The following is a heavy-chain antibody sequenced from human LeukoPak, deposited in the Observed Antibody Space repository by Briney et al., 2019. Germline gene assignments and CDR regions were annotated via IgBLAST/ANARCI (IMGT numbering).Heavy chain of an antibody. J-gene: IGHJ4*02. CDR2: INHSGST. Sequence: KSSETLSLTCAVYGGSFSGYYWSWIRQPPGKGLEWIGEINHSGSTNYNPSLKSRVTISVDTSKNQFSLKLSSVTAADTAVYYCARRKGYLHYWGQGTLATVSS. CDR3: ARRKGYLHY. V-gene: IGHV4-34*01. CDR1: GGSFSGYY.